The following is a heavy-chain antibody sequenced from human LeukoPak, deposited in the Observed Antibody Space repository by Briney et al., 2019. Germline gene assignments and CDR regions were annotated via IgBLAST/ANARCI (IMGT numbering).Heavy chain of an antibody. D-gene: IGHD3-3*01. J-gene: IGHJ3*02. CDR1: GGTFSSYA. CDR3: ARVPITRIFGVVTLDAFDI. V-gene: IGHV1-69*13. Sequence: ASVKVSCRASGGTFSSYAISWVRQAPGQGLEWMGGIIPIFGTANYAQKFQGRVTITADESTSTAYMELSSLRSEDTAVYYCARVPITRIFGVVTLDAFDIWGQGTMVTVSS. CDR2: IIPIFGTA.